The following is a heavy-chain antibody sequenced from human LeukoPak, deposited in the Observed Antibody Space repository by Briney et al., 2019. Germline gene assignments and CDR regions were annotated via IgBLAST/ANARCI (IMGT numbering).Heavy chain of an antibody. CDR2: INHSGST. CDR3: AKAVPAAISSIAARPRGDYYYGMDV. D-gene: IGHD6-6*01. J-gene: IGHJ6*02. CDR1: GGSFSGYY. Sequence: PSETLSLTCAVYGGSFSGYYWSWIRQPPGKGLEWIGEINHSGSTNYNPSLKSRVTISVDTSKNQFSLKLSSVTAADTAVYYCAKAVPAAISSIAARPRGDYYYGMDVWGQGTTVTVSS. V-gene: IGHV4-34*01.